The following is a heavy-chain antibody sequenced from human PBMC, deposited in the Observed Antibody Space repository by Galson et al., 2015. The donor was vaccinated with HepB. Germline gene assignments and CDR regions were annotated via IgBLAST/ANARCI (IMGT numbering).Heavy chain of an antibody. Sequence: SLRLSCAASGFTFSNAWMSWVRQAPGKGLEWVGRIKSKTDGGTTDYAAPVKGRFTISRDDSKNTLYLQMNSLKTEDTAVYYCTTVSASRRYYYYYMDVWGKGTTVTVSS. V-gene: IGHV3-15*01. CDR1: GFTFSNAW. CDR2: IKSKTDGGTT. CDR3: TTVSASRRYYYYYMDV. J-gene: IGHJ6*03.